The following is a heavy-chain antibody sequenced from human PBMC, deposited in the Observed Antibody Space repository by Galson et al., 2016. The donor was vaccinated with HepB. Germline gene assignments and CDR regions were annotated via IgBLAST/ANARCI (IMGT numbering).Heavy chain of an antibody. CDR3: AGELNWMSGRHFDH. CDR2: IYLGGST. Sequence: SLRLSCAASGFSVGNDYIAWVRQAPGKGLEWVSLIYLGGSTHYADSVKGRFTISRDISKNTVSFQMNSLRTEDTAVYYCAGELNWMSGRHFDHWGQGTLVTVSS. D-gene: IGHD1-1*01. CDR1: GFSVGNDY. V-gene: IGHV3-53*01. J-gene: IGHJ4*02.